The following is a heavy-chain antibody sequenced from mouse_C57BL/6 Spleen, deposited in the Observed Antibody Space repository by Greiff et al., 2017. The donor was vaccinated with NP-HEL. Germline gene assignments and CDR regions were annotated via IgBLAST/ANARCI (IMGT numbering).Heavy chain of an antibody. CDR1: GYTFTDYN. CDR3: ARSRAYGSSYIRFAY. J-gene: IGHJ3*01. D-gene: IGHD1-1*01. V-gene: IGHV1-18*01. CDR2: INPNNGGT. Sequence: EVQLQQSGPELVKPGASVKIPCKASGYTFTDYNMDWVKQSHGKSLEWIGDINPNNGGTIYNQKFKGKATLTVDKSSSTAYMELRSLTSEDTAVYYCARSRAYGSSYIRFAYWGQRTLVTVSA.